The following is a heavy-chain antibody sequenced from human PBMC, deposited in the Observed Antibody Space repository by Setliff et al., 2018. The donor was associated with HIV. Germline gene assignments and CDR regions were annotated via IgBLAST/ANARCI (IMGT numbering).Heavy chain of an antibody. Sequence: PGGSLRLSCAASGFTFNSYSMNWVRQAPGKGLEWVSSISSSNSYKHYADSVKGRFAISRDNSKNSLYLQMNSLRAEDTAVYFCVRSIGGSPYWGQGTLVTVSS. CDR3: VRSIGGSPY. D-gene: IGHD2-15*01. J-gene: IGHJ4*02. CDR2: ISSSNSYK. CDR1: GFTFNSYS. V-gene: IGHV3-21*01.